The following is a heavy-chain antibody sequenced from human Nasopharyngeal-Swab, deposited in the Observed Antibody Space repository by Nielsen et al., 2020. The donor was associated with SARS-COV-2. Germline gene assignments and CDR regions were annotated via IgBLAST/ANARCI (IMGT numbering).Heavy chain of an antibody. D-gene: IGHD1-26*01. CDR2: ISWNSGTI. CDR3: AKDKGRTYWYFDL. CDR1: GFTFDDYA. J-gene: IGHJ2*01. Sequence: SLKISCAASGFTFDDYAMHWVRQAPGKGLEWVSGISWNSGTIGYADSVKCRFTISRDNAKNSLYLQMNSLRAEDTALYYCAKDKGRTYWYFDLWGRGTLVTVSS. V-gene: IGHV3-9*01.